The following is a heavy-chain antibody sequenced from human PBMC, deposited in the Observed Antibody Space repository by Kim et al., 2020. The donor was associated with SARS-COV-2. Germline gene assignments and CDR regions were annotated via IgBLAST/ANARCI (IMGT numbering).Heavy chain of an antibody. CDR3: ARGGLWFRLDY. Sequence: TNHNPPLKSQVTMSVDTSENQYSLKLSSVTAADTAVYYCARGGLWFRLDYWGQGTLVTVSS. D-gene: IGHD3-10*01. J-gene: IGHJ4*02. CDR2: T. V-gene: IGHV4-34*01.